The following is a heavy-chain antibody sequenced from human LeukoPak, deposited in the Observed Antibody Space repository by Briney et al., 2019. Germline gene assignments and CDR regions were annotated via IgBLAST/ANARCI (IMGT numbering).Heavy chain of an antibody. CDR1: GGSISSYY. V-gene: IGHV4-59*01. CDR2: IYYSGST. Sequence: SETLSLTCTVSGGSISSYYWSWIRQPPGKGLEWIGYIYYSGSTNYNPSLTSRVTISVDTSKNQFSLKLSSATAADTAVYYCARLTGYSSESWFDPWGQGTLVTVSS. D-gene: IGHD3-9*01. CDR3: ARLTGYSSESWFDP. J-gene: IGHJ5*02.